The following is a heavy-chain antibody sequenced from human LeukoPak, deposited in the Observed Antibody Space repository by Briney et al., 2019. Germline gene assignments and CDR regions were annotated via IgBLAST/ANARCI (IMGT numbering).Heavy chain of an antibody. J-gene: IGHJ5*02. CDR2: ISYDGSNK. V-gene: IGHV3-30*01. CDR1: GFTFSTYA. CDR3: ARDGISRGSGTYYNA. Sequence: GGSLRLSCAASGFTFSTYAMHWVRQAPGKGLEWVTLISYDGSNKYYADSVKGRFTVSRDNSKNTLYLQMNSLRAEDTAVYYCARDGISRGSGTYYNAWGEGALVTVSS. D-gene: IGHD3-10*01.